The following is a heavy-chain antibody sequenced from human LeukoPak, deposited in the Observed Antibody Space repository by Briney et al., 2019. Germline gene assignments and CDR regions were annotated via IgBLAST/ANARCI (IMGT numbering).Heavy chain of an antibody. CDR3: VRNMVRGIVYFDS. Sequence: PGGSLRLSCAASGFIFSDYWMHWVRQTPGKGLVWVSRIRSDGADIQYADSVRGRFTISRDNAKSTLYLQMNSLRTEDTAVYLCVRNMVRGIVYFDSWGQGTLVTVSS. D-gene: IGHD3-10*01. CDR2: IRSDGADI. J-gene: IGHJ4*02. V-gene: IGHV3-74*03. CDR1: GFIFSDYW.